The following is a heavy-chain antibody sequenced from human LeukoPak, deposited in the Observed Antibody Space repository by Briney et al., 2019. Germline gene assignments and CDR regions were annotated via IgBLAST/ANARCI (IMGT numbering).Heavy chain of an antibody. D-gene: IGHD6-13*01. CDR1: GFTFNSFS. Sequence: GGSLRLSCATSGFTFNSFSMHWVRQAPGKGLEWVAIISYDGSTKSCADSVKGRFTISGDNSKNTVYLQMNSLKTEDTAVYYCARDWWGYSSSWGLFDYWGQGTLVTVSS. V-gene: IGHV3-30-3*01. J-gene: IGHJ4*02. CDR3: ARDWWGYSSSWGLFDY. CDR2: ISYDGSTK.